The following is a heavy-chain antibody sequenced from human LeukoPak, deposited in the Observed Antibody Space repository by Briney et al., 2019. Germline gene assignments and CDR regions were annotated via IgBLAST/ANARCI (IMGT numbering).Heavy chain of an antibody. Sequence: SETLSLTCGVYGGSLSGYYWSWIRQPPEKGLEWIGEINHSGSTNYNPSLKSRVTISADTSKNQFSLKLSSVTAADTAVYYCARLRPITMVRGAATDYWGQGTLVTVSS. CDR3: ARLRPITMVRGAATDY. CDR1: GGSLSGYY. D-gene: IGHD3-10*01. J-gene: IGHJ4*02. V-gene: IGHV4-34*01. CDR2: INHSGST.